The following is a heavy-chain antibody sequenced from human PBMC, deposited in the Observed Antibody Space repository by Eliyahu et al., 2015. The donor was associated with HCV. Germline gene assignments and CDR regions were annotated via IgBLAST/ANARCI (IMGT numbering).Heavy chain of an antibody. J-gene: IGHJ3*02. CDR1: GYTFTSXG. Sequence: QVQLVQSGAEVKKPXAXVKVSCKAXGYTFTSXGISWVRQAPGQGLEWMGWISAYNGNTNYAQKLQGRVTMTTDTSTSTAYMXLRSLRSDDTAVYYCARTDGYKPPPLDAFDIWGQGTMVTVSS. V-gene: IGHV1-18*01. D-gene: IGHD5-24*01. CDR3: ARTDGYKPPPLDAFDI. CDR2: ISAYNGNT.